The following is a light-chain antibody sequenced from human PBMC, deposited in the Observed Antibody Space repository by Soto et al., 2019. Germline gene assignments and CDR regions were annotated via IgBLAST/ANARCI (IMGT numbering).Light chain of an antibody. V-gene: IGKV3-20*01. Sequence: EIVLTQSPGTLSLSPGERATLSCRASQSVSSSYLAWYQQKPGQAPRLLIYGASSRSTGIPDRLSGSGSGTDFTLTISRLEPEEFAGYSCQQYGSSPLTFGGGTKVEIK. CDR2: GAS. J-gene: IGKJ4*01. CDR1: QSVSSSY. CDR3: QQYGSSPLT.